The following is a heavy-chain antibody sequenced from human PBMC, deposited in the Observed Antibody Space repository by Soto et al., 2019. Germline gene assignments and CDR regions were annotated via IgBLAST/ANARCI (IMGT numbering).Heavy chain of an antibody. CDR3: AGNFLGDPYS. CDR2: ISAYNGNT. D-gene: IGHD2-21*01. CDR1: GYTFTSYG. J-gene: IGHJ4*03. Sequence: QVQLVQSGAEVKKPGASVKVSCKASGYTFTSYGISWVRQAPGQGLEWMGWISAYNGNTNYAQKLQGRVTMTTDTSTSTAYVVPRSPTSNETIVYYCAGNFLGDPYSWGHGTLVSVSS. V-gene: IGHV1-18*01.